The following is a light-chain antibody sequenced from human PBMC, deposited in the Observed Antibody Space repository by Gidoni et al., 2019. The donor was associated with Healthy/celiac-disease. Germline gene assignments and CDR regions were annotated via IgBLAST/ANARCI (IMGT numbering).Light chain of an antibody. CDR1: QGISSY. CDR2: AAS. V-gene: IGKV1-9*01. Sequence: DIQLTQSPSFLSASVGDRVTITCRASQGISSYLAWYQQKPGKAPKLLIYAASTFQSGVPSMFSGSGSGTEFTLTISSLQPEDFATYYCQQLNSYPLTFGGGTKVEIK. J-gene: IGKJ4*01. CDR3: QQLNSYPLT.